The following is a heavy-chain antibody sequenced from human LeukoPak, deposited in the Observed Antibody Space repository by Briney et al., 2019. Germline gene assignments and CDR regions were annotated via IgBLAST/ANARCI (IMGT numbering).Heavy chain of an antibody. Sequence: GGSLRLSCAASGFTLSSYAMSWVRQAPGKGLEWVSGISGSGGATFYADSVKGRFTISRDNSKNTLYLQMDSLRAEDTAVYYCATFTWDSRAYYYYGMDVWGKGTTVTVSS. CDR3: ATFTWDSRAYYYYGMDV. CDR1: GFTLSSYA. CDR2: ISGSGGAT. V-gene: IGHV3-23*01. J-gene: IGHJ6*04. D-gene: IGHD1-26*01.